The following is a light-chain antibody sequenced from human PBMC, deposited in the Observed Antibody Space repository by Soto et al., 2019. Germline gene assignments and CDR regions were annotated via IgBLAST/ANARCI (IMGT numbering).Light chain of an antibody. J-gene: IGKJ2*01. CDR2: GAS. V-gene: IGKV3-20*01. CDR1: QSVNSRF. Sequence: EIVLTQSPGTLSLSPGERATLSCRASQSVNSRFLAWYQQKPGQTPRLLMYGASRRATGIPDRFSGSGSGTDFTLTISRLEPEDFAVYYCQQYGSSPPMYTFGQVTNLEIK. CDR3: QQYGSSPPMYT.